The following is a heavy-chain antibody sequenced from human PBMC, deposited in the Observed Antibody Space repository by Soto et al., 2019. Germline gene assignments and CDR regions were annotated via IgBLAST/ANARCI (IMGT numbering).Heavy chain of an antibody. J-gene: IGHJ4*02. Sequence: QVQLVESGGGVVQPGRSLRLSCAASGFTFSSYGMHWVRQAPGKGLEWVAVIWSEGSNKYYADSVKGRFTISRDNSKNTLYLQMNSLRAEDTAVYYCARYYYDSSGYYPLWGQGTLVTVSS. CDR3: ARYYYDSSGYYPL. V-gene: IGHV3-33*01. CDR1: GFTFSSYG. D-gene: IGHD3-22*01. CDR2: IWSEGSNK.